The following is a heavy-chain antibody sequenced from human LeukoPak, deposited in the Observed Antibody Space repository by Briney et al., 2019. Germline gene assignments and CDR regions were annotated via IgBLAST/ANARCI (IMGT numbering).Heavy chain of an antibody. J-gene: IGHJ5*02. CDR3: ARAIPYYDFWSGYHEGYNWFDP. CDR1: GGSFSGYY. Sequence: SETLSLTCAVYGGSFSGYYWSWIRQPPGKGLEWIGEINHSGSTNYNPSLKSRVTISVDTSKNQFSLKLSSVTGADTAVYYCARAIPYYDFWSGYHEGYNWFDPWGQGTLVTVSS. D-gene: IGHD3-3*01. V-gene: IGHV4-34*01. CDR2: INHSGST.